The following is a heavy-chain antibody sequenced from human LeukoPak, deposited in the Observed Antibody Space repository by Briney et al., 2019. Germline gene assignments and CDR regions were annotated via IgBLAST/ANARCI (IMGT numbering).Heavy chain of an antibody. CDR3: TRETESFTLSMVRGVIPWFDP. J-gene: IGHJ5*02. CDR2: INWNGGSK. D-gene: IGHD3-10*01. Sequence: GGSLRLSCAASGFTFDDYGMSWVRQAPGKGLEWVSSINWNGGSKNYADSVKGRFTISRDNAKNSLYLQMNSLRAEDTAFYHCTRETESFTLSMVRGVIPWFDPWGQGTLVTVSS. CDR1: GFTFDDYG. V-gene: IGHV3-20*01.